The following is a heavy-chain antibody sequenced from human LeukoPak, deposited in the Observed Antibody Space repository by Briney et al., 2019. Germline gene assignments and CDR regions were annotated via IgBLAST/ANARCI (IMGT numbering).Heavy chain of an antibody. CDR3: AREVAVVVEPAANTVDY. J-gene: IGHJ4*02. CDR1: GYTFTSYD. CDR2: MNPNSGNT. V-gene: IGHV1-8*01. D-gene: IGHD2-2*01. Sequence: GASVKVSCTASGYTFTSYDINWVRQATGQGLEWMGWMNPNSGNTGYAQKFQGRVTMTRNTSISTAYMELSSLRSEDTAVYYCAREVAVVVEPAANTVDYWGQGTRVTVSS.